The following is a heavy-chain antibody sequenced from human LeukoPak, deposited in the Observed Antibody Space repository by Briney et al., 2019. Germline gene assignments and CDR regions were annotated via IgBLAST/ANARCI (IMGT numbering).Heavy chain of an antibody. Sequence: SETLSLTCTVSGGSISSYSWSWIRQPPGKGLEWIGFIYYSGSTNYNPSLKSRVTISIDTSKNQFSLKLSSVTAADTAVYYCARRIAVAGTEDNWFDPWGQGTLVPVSS. J-gene: IGHJ5*02. V-gene: IGHV4-59*08. CDR2: IYYSGST. D-gene: IGHD6-19*01. CDR1: GGSISSYS. CDR3: ARRIAVAGTEDNWFDP.